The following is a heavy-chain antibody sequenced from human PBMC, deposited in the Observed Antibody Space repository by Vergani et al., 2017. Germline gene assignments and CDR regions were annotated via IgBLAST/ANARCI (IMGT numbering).Heavy chain of an antibody. D-gene: IGHD3-10*01. J-gene: IGHJ4*02. CDR3: ARSGITMVRGVID. CDR1: GFTFSSYS. CDR2: ISSSSSYI. V-gene: IGHV3-21*01. Sequence: EVQLVESGGGLVKPGGSLRLSCAASGFTFSSYSMNWVRQAPGKGLEWVSSISSSSSYIYYADAVKGLFTISRDNAKNSLYLQMNSLRAEDPAVYYCARSGITMVRGVIDWGQGTLVTVSS.